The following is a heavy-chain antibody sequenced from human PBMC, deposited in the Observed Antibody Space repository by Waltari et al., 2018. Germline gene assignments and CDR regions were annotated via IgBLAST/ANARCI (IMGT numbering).Heavy chain of an antibody. D-gene: IGHD6-19*01. Sequence: QVQLQQWGAGLLKPSETLSLTCAVYGGSFSGYDWSWIRQPPGKGLEWIGEINHSGSTNYNPSLKSRVTISVDTSKNQFSLKLSSVTAADTAVYYCARGLNRYSSGWGQGTLVTVSS. CDR3: ARGLNRYSSG. J-gene: IGHJ4*02. V-gene: IGHV4-34*01. CDR1: GGSFSGYD. CDR2: INHSGST.